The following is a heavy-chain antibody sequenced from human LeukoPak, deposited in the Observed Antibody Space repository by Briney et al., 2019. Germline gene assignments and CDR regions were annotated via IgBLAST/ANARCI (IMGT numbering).Heavy chain of an antibody. V-gene: IGHV3-30*10. J-gene: IGHJ4*02. CDR2: IRNDGSSE. D-gene: IGHD3-3*01. CDR3: AVGQYYDFWSGFDY. Sequence: GGSLRLSCAASGFTFSSYAMHWVRQAPGKGLEWVAFIRNDGSSEFYKDSVKGRFTISRDNSKNTLFLQMNSLRAEDTAVYYCAVGQYYDFWSGFDYWGQGTLVTVSS. CDR1: GFTFSSYA.